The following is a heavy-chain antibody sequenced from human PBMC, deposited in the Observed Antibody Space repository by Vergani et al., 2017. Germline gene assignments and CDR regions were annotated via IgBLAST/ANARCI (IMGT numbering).Heavy chain of an antibody. CDR3: ARDIKNNWNGGVDI. CDR2: IYTSGST. Sequence: QVQLQESGPGLVKPSQTLSLTCTVSGGSISSGSYYWSWIRQPAGKGLAWIGRIYTSGSTNYNPSLKSRVTISVDTSKNQFSLKLSSVTAADTAVYYCARDIKNNWNGGVDIWGQGTMVTVSS. D-gene: IGHD1-1*01. V-gene: IGHV4-61*02. CDR1: GGSISSGSYY. J-gene: IGHJ3*02.